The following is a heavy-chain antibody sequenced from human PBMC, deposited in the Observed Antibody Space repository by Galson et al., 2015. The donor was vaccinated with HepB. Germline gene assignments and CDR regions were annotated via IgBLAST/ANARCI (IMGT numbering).Heavy chain of an antibody. D-gene: IGHD2-2*01. CDR3: ARGPAGRYYYGMDV. V-gene: IGHV3-48*02. J-gene: IGHJ6*02. CDR1: GFTFSSYS. Sequence: SLRLSCAASGFTFSSYSMNWVRQAPGKGLEWVSYISSSSSTIYYADSVKGRFTISRDNAKNSLYLQMNSLRDEDTAVYYCARGPAGRYYYGMDVWGQGTTVTVSS. CDR2: ISSSSSTI.